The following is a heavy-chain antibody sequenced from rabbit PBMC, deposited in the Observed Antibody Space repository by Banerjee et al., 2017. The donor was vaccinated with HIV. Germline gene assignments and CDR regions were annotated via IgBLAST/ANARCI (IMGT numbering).Heavy chain of an antibody. CDR1: GLSFSSYW. D-gene: IGHD4-1*01. Sequence: GGDLVKPGGTLTLTCTASGLSFSSYWMSWVRQAPGKGLEWIGYIAPDYGTTDYASWAKGRFTISKTSSTTVTLQMTSLTAADTATYFCARDLAGVIGWNFDLWGQGTLVTVS. J-gene: IGHJ4*01. CDR3: ARDLAGVIGWNFDL. V-gene: IGHV1S45*01. CDR2: IAPDYGTT.